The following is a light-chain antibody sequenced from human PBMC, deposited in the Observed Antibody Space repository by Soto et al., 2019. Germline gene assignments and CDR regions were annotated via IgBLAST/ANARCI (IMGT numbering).Light chain of an antibody. J-gene: IGLJ1*01. CDR1: SSNIESNT. V-gene: IGLV1-44*01. CDR2: SNY. CDR3: AAWGDSLNGPVCV. Sequence: QSVLTQPPSASGTPGQRVTISCSGSSSNIESNTVTWYQQLPGTAPKLVIYSNYDRPSGVPDRFSGSTSGTSASLVIRGLQSEDEADYYCAAWGDSLNGPVCVFGTGTKVTVL.